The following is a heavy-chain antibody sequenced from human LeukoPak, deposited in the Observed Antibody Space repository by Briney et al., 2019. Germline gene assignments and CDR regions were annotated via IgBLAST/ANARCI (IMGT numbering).Heavy chain of an antibody. J-gene: IGHJ3*02. CDR3: ARYELGGGAFNI. V-gene: IGHV4-4*09. D-gene: IGHD7-27*01. Sequence: TVSGGSISSYYWGWIRQPPGKGLEWIGYIYASGSTNSNPSLKSRVTISVDTSKNQFSLKLTSVTAADTAVYYCARYELGGGAFNIWGQGTMVTVSS. CDR2: IYASGST. CDR1: GGSISSYY.